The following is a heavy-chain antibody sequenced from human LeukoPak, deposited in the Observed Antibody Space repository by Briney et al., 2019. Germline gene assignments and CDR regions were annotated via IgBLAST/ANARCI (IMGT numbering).Heavy chain of an antibody. CDR1: GNSISSCDNY. D-gene: IGHD3-22*01. CDR2: IYTSGST. Sequence: SETLSLTCTVSGNSISSCDNYWSWIRQPAGKGLEWIGRIYTSGSTNYNPSLKSRVTIPGDTSKNQFSLRLSSVTAADTAVYYCARASYSYDINGWVPFDYWGQGTLVTVSS. V-gene: IGHV4-61*02. J-gene: IGHJ4*02. CDR3: ARASYSYDINGWVPFDY.